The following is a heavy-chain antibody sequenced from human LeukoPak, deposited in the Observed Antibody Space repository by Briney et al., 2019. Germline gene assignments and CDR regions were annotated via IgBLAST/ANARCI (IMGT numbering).Heavy chain of an antibody. CDR2: ISYDGSNK. J-gene: IGHJ4*02. V-gene: IGHV3-30*03. Sequence: QPGRSLRLSCAASGFTFSSYGMHWVRQAPGKGLEWVAVISYDGSNKYYADSVKGRFTISRDNAKNSLYLQMNSLRAEDTAVYYCASIPQWYDSSGYYPGYWGQGTLVTVSS. D-gene: IGHD3-22*01. CDR1: GFTFSSYG. CDR3: ASIPQWYDSSGYYPGY.